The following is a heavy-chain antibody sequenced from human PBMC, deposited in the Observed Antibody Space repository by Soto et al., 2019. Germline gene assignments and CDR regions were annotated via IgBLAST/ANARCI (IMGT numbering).Heavy chain of an antibody. CDR1: GFSLSTSGVG. D-gene: IGHD6-13*01. CDR3: ANSSTQQLRRGGFDY. V-gene: IGHV2-5*01. CDR2: IYWNDDK. J-gene: IGHJ4*02. Sequence: SGPTLVNPTQPLTLTRTFSGFSLSTSGVGVGWIRQPPGKALEWLVLIYWNDDKRYSPSLKSRLTITNDTSKNQVVLTMTNMDPVDTATYYCANSSTQQLRRGGFDYCGQGTMVTVSS.